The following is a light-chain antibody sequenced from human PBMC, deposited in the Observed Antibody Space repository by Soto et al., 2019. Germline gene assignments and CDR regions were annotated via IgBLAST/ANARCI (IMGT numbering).Light chain of an antibody. CDR1: ESVRTS. CDR3: QQRSNWPVT. J-gene: IGKJ3*01. Sequence: EIVLTQSPATLSVSPGERATLSCRASESVRTSLAWYQQKPGRSPSLLIYGASNRASGVPDRFGGSGSGTEFTLTINSLESGDFAVYYCQQRSNWPVTFGPGTKVDIK. V-gene: IGKV3-11*01. CDR2: GAS.